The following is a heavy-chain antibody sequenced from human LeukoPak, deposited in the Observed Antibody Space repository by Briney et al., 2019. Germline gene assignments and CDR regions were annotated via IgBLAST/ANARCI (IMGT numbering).Heavy chain of an antibody. Sequence: PGGSLRLSCAASGFTFSSYGMHWVRQAPGKGLGWVAVISYDGSNKYYADSVKGRFTISRDNSKNTLYLQMNSLRAEDTAVYYCARDGSGSYYFDYWGQGTLVTVSS. D-gene: IGHD3-10*01. CDR1: GFTFSSYG. V-gene: IGHV3-30*03. CDR3: ARDGSGSYYFDY. CDR2: ISYDGSNK. J-gene: IGHJ4*02.